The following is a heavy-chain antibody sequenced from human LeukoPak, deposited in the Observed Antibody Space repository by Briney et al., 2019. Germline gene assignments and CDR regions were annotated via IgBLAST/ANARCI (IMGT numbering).Heavy chain of an antibody. D-gene: IGHD4-11*01. V-gene: IGHV3-74*01. J-gene: IGHJ4*02. CDR2: IYTDDIIT. Sequence: GGSLRLSCAASGFTLSSYWMHWVRQVPGKGLLWVSVIYTDDIITNYADSVKGRFTISRDNAENTLYLQMNSLRAEDTAVYYCARGLQGIDYWGQGTLVTVSS. CDR3: ARGLQGIDY. CDR1: GFTLSSYW.